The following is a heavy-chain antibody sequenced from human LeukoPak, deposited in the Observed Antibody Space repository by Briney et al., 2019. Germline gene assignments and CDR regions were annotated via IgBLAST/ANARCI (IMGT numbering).Heavy chain of an antibody. CDR3: ARDRGTGTTDFDY. Sequence: GGSLRLSCAASGFTFDDYGMSWVRQAPGKGLEWVSGINWNGGSTGCADSVKGRFTISRDNAKNSLNLQMNSLRAEDTALYYCARDRGTGTTDFDYWGQGTLVTVSS. D-gene: IGHD1-7*01. CDR1: GFTFDDYG. V-gene: IGHV3-20*04. J-gene: IGHJ4*02. CDR2: INWNGGST.